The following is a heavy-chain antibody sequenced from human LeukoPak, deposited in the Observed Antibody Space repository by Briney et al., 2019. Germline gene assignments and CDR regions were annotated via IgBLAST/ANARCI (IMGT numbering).Heavy chain of an antibody. CDR2: IIPIFGTA. D-gene: IGHD1-1*01. CDR1: GGTFSSYA. J-gene: IGHJ3*02. CDR3: ARESRTIPPGAFDI. V-gene: IGHV1-69*01. Sequence: SVKVSCKASGGTFSSYAISWVRQAPGQGLEWMGGIIPIFGTADYAQKFQGRVTITADESTSTAYMELSSLRSEDTAVYYCARESRTIPPGAFDIWGQGTMVTVSS.